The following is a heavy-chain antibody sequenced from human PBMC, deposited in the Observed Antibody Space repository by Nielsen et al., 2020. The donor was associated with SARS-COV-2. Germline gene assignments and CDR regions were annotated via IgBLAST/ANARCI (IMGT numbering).Heavy chain of an antibody. CDR3: ARLLDSRVYPTLDY. Sequence: ASVNVSCKASGNAFTSHPIHWVRQAPGQRPEWMGWINAGNGNTKYSEKFQGRVTITRDTSASTIYMDLSSLRSDDTAVYYCARLLDSRVYPTLDYWGQGTLVTVSS. CDR2: INAGNGNT. CDR1: GNAFTSHP. V-gene: IGHV1-3*01. J-gene: IGHJ4*02. D-gene: IGHD3-22*01.